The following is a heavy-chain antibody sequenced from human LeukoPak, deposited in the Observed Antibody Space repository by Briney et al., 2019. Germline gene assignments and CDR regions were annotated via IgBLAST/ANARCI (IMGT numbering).Heavy chain of an antibody. D-gene: IGHD6-13*01. CDR3: TRGGVGIAADY. J-gene: IGHJ4*02. CDR1: GFTFSNYA. Sequence: GRSLRLSCAASGFTFSNYAMHWVRQAPGKGLEWVAFISYAGSNKYYADSVKGRFTISRDNSKNTLYLQMNSLRAEDTAVYYCTRGGVGIAADYWGQGTLVTVSS. V-gene: IGHV3-30-3*01. CDR2: ISYAGSNK.